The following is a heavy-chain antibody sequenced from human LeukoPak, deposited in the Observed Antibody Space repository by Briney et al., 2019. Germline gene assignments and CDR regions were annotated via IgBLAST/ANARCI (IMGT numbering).Heavy chain of an antibody. D-gene: IGHD4-17*01. Sequence: PSETLSLTCTVSGGSISSYYWSWIRQPAGKGLEWTGRIYTSGSTNYNPSLKSRVTMSVDTSKNQFSLKLSSVTAADTAVYYCARDLGTVTTPTYYYYYMDVWGKGTTVTVSS. CDR2: IYTSGST. CDR1: GGSISSYY. J-gene: IGHJ6*03. V-gene: IGHV4-4*07. CDR3: ARDLGTVTTPTYYYYYMDV.